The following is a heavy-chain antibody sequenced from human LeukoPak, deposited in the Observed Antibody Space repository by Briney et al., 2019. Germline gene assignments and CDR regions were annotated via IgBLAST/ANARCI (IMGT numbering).Heavy chain of an antibody. CDR3: AGELGYFDY. J-gene: IGHJ4*02. D-gene: IGHD7-27*01. CDR1: GFTFSSYN. CDR2: ISDSSGSM. V-gene: IGHV3-48*02. Sequence: GGSLRLSCAASGFTFSSYNMNWVRQAPGKGLEWVSYISDSSGSMYYTDSVKGRFTISRDNAKNSLYLQMNSLRDEDTAVYYCAGELGYFDYWGQGTLVTVSS.